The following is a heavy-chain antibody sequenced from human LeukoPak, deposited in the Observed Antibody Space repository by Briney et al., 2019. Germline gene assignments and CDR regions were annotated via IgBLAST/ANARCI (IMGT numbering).Heavy chain of an antibody. CDR1: GGSISHVAYS. J-gene: IGHJ3*02. V-gene: IGHV4-30-2*01. D-gene: IGHD2-21*02. CDR3: VRGGGLPNCGGYCPPDT. Sequence: PSETLSLTCTVSGGSISHVAYSWSRIRPPPGEGLEWIGLFHHTVGIDYKPSLKSRVTISGDRTKNQLSLTLTSVTAADTAVYYCVRGGGLPNCGGYCPPDTWGQGKMVIVSS. CDR2: FHHTVGI.